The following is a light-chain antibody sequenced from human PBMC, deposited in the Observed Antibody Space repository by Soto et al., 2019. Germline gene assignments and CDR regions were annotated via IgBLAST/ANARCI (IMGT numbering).Light chain of an antibody. J-gene: IGKJ5*01. CDR3: QQANSFPIT. V-gene: IGKV1-12*01. CDR2: GAS. CDR1: QGISRW. Sequence: IQMTQSPSSVSASVGDRVTITCRASQGISRWLAWYQQKPGKAPNLLIYGASSLQSGVPSRFSGSGSGTDFTLTISGLRPEDFATYYCQQANSFPITFGQGTRLEI.